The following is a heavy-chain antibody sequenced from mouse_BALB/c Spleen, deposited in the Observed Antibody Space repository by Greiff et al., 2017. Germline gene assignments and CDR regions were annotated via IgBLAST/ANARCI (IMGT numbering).Heavy chain of an antibody. Sequence: EVMLVESGGGLVQPGGSRKLSCAASGFTFSSFGMHWVRQAPEKGLEWVAYISSGSSTIYYADTVKGQFTISRDNPKNTLFLQMTSLRSEDTAMYYCARSTVVATRYWYFDVWGAGTTVTVSS. D-gene: IGHD1-1*01. CDR3: ARSTVVATRYWYFDV. CDR2: ISSGSSTI. J-gene: IGHJ1*01. CDR1: GFTFSSFG. V-gene: IGHV5-17*02.